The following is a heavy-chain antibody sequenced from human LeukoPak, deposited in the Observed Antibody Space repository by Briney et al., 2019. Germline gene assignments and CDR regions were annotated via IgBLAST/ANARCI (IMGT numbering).Heavy chain of an antibody. CDR3: ANEWRLWFGGQGFDY. Sequence: GASVKVSCKASGYTFTGYYMHWVRQAPGQGLEWMGWINPNSGGTNYAQKFQGRVTMTRDTSISTAYMELSRLRSDDTAVYYCANEWRLWFGGQGFDYWGQGTLVTVSS. V-gene: IGHV1-2*02. D-gene: IGHD3-10*01. CDR1: GYTFTGYY. J-gene: IGHJ4*02. CDR2: INPNSGGT.